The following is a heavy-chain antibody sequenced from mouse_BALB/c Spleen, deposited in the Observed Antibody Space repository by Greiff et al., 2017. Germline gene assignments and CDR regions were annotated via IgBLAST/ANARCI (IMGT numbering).Heavy chain of an antibody. D-gene: IGHD2-9*01. CDR1: GFTFSSYG. V-gene: IGHV5-6-3*01. J-gene: IGHJ4*01. Sequence: EVKLVESGGGLVQPGGSLKLSCAASGFTFSSYGMSWVRQTPDKRLELVATINSNGGSTYYPDSVKGRFTISRDNPKNTLFLQMTSLRSEDTAMYYCARTSYGYDYAMDYWGQGTSVTVSS. CDR3: ARTSYGYDYAMDY. CDR2: INSNGGST.